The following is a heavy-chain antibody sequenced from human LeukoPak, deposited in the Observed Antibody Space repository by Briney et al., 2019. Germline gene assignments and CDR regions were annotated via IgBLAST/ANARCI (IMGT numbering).Heavy chain of an antibody. CDR1: GGSISSRNYY. CDR3: ARGSGYDGSRI. J-gene: IGHJ4*02. V-gene: IGHV4-39*01. CDR2: IYYSGTI. D-gene: IGHD3-16*01. Sequence: SETLSLTCTVSGGSISSRNYYWGWIRQPPEKGLEWIGSIYYSGTIYYNPSLNSRVTISVDTSKNQFSLKLTSVTAADTAIYYCARGSGYDGSRIWGQGTLVTVSS.